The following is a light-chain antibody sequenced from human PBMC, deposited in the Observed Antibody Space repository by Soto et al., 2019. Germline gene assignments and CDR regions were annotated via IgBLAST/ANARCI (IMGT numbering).Light chain of an antibody. Sequence: DIQMTQSPSTLYASVGDRVTITCRASQSISSSLAWYQQKPGKAPNLLIYKASNLHSGVPSRFSGSGSGTEFTLTISSLQPDDFATYYCQQYNSYSWTFGQGTKVEIK. CDR1: QSISSS. V-gene: IGKV1-5*03. J-gene: IGKJ1*01. CDR3: QQYNSYSWT. CDR2: KAS.